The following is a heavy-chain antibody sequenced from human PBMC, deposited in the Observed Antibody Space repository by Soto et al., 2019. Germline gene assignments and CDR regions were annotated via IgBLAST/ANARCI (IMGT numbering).Heavy chain of an antibody. D-gene: IGHD3-3*01. J-gene: IGHJ5*02. CDR3: ARAQEHYDFWSGYYKSWFDP. CDR1: GYTFTSYD. V-gene: IGHV1-8*01. Sequence: ASVKVSCKASGYTFTSYDINWVRQATGQGLEWMGWMNPNSGNTGYAQKFQGRVTMTRNTSIGTAYMELSSLRSEDTAVYYCARAQEHYDFWSGYYKSWFDPWGQGTLVTVSS. CDR2: MNPNSGNT.